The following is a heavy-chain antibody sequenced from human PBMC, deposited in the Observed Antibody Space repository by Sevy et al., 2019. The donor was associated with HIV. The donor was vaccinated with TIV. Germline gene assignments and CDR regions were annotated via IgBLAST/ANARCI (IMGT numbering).Heavy chain of an antibody. J-gene: IGHJ4*02. V-gene: IGHV4-39*01. CDR3: VGNDPGGSSPFDY. CDR1: GGSISSSSYY. Sequence: SETLSLTCTVSGGSISSSSYYWGWIRQPPGKGLEWLGSIYDSGSTYYNPSLKSRVTISVDTSKNQFSLKLSSVTAADTGVYYWVGNDPGGSSPFDYWGQGTLVTVSS. CDR2: IYDSGST. D-gene: IGHD6-6*01.